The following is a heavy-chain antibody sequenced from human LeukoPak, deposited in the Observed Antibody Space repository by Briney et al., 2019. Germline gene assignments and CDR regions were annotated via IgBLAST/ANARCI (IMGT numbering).Heavy chain of an antibody. V-gene: IGHV3-21*01. CDR1: GFTFSSYS. D-gene: IGHD3-3*01. J-gene: IGHJ6*03. CDR3: ARAYYDFWSGYYPPYYYYMDV. CDR2: ISSSSSYI. Sequence: GGSLRLSCAASGFTFSSYSMNWVRQAPGKGLEWVSFISSSSSYIYYADSVKGRFTISRDNAKNSLYLQMNSLRADDTAVYYCARAYYDFWSGYYPPYYYYMDVWGKGTTVTVSS.